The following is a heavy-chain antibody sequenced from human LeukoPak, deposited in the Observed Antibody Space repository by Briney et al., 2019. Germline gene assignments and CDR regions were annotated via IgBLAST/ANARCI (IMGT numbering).Heavy chain of an antibody. D-gene: IGHD1-26*01. CDR2: IRGSGGST. CDR1: GFTFSSYA. J-gene: IGHJ4*02. Sequence: PGGSLRLSCAAPGFTFSSYAMSWVRQAPGKGLEWVSAIRGSGGSTYYAGSVTGRFTISRDNSKNTLYLKMNRLRAEDTAVYYCAKDGQWELLLEFDYWGQGTLVTVSS. CDR3: AKDGQWELLLEFDY. V-gene: IGHV3-23*01.